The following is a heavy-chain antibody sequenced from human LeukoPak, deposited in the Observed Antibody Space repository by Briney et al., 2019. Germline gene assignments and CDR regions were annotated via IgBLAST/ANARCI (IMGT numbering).Heavy chain of an antibody. CDR3: ARVKGGTGFDY. D-gene: IGHD1-26*01. V-gene: IGHV4-39*01. Sequence: SETLSLTCAVSGGSLSTTDFDWAWIRQPPGQGLEWIATISSSGKSYYNPYLMSRVTISVDTSKNQFSLDVTSVTAADTGLFYCARVKGGTGFDYWGRGILVIVS. J-gene: IGHJ4*02. CDR2: ISSSGKS. CDR1: GGSLSTTDFD.